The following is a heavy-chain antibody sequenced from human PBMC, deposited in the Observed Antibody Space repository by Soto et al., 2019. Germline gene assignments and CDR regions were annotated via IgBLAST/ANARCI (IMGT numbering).Heavy chain of an antibody. D-gene: IGHD5-12*01. CDR2: IWYDGSNT. V-gene: IGHV3-33*01. CDR3: AIDFSMVIVAPGY. J-gene: IGHJ4*02. Sequence: QVQLVESVGCVVQPGRSLRLSGAASGFTFSSYAMHWVRQAPGKGLEWVGFIWYDGSNTFYAESVKGRFTISIANSKNTVYLQINVLRAEDTAVYYCAIDFSMVIVAPGYWGQGTLVTVSS. CDR1: GFTFSSYA.